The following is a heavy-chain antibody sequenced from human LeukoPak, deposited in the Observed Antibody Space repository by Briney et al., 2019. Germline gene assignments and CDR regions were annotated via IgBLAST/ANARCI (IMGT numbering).Heavy chain of an antibody. Sequence: SGGSLRLSCAASGFTFSSYAMHWVRPAPGKGLEYVSAINSNGGSTYYADSVKGRFTISRDNSKNTLYLQMGSLRAEDMAVYYCARVSGIQLWSFDYWGKGTLVTVSS. V-gene: IGHV3-64*02. J-gene: IGHJ4*02. CDR3: ARVSGIQLWSFDY. CDR2: INSNGGST. D-gene: IGHD5-18*01. CDR1: GFTFSSYA.